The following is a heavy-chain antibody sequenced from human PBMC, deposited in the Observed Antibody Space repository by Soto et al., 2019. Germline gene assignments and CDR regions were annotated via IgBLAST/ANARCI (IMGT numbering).Heavy chain of an antibody. D-gene: IGHD3-22*01. CDR3: AKESQYYYDRSGYSYIDS. J-gene: IGHJ4*02. CDR2: MNPNSGNT. CDR1: GYTFTSYD. V-gene: IGHV1-8*01. Sequence: ASVKVSCKASGYTFTSYDINWVRQATGQGLEWMGWMNPNSGNTGYAQKFQGRVTMTRNTSISTAYMELSSLRAEDTAVYYCAKESQYYYDRSGYSYIDSWGQGILVTVSS.